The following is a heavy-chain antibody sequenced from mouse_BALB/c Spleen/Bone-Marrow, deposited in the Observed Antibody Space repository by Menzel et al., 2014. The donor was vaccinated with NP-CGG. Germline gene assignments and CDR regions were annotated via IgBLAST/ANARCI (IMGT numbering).Heavy chain of an antibody. CDR3: ARETSIIADFDY. CDR2: IHYSGYP. CDR1: AYSITSGYG. V-gene: IGHV3-1*02. J-gene: IGHJ2*01. D-gene: IGHD1-1*01. Sequence: VKPSQSVSFTCTVTAYSITSGYGWHWIRQFPGNKLEWMAYIHYSGYPDYNPSLKGRISITRDTSKNQFFLTLNSVTTEDTATYYCARETSIIADFDYWGQGTTLTVSS.